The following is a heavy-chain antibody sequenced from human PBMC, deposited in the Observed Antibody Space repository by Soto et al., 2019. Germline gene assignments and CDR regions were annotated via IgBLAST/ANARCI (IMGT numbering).Heavy chain of an antibody. Sequence: SLRLSCAASGFTFSNYAMSWVRQAPGKGLEWVSAISGSGGSTYYADSVKGRFTISRDNPKNTLYLQMNSLRAEDTAVYYCAKRALIAAAGNYWGQGTLVTVSS. CDR1: GFTFSNYA. D-gene: IGHD6-13*01. CDR3: AKRALIAAAGNY. V-gene: IGHV3-23*01. J-gene: IGHJ4*02. CDR2: ISGSGGST.